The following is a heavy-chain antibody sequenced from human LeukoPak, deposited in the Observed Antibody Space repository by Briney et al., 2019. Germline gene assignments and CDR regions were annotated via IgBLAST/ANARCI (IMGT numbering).Heavy chain of an antibody. Sequence: GGSLSLSCPASGFTFSDYYMSWIRQAPGKGLEWLSYISSSGSYTNYADSVKGRFTISRDNAKNSVYLQMNSLRAEDTAVYYCARGDYASGSYGMGVWGKGTTVTVSS. CDR3: ARGDYASGSYGMGV. J-gene: IGHJ6*04. V-gene: IGHV3-11*06. CDR1: GFTFSDYY. D-gene: IGHD3-10*01. CDR2: ISSSGSYT.